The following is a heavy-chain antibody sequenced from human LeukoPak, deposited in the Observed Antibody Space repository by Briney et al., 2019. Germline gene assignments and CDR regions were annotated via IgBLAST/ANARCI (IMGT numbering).Heavy chain of an antibody. J-gene: IGHJ4*02. V-gene: IGHV3-23*01. CDR2: ISGSGGST. D-gene: IGHD3-22*01. CDR3: AKLPSMIVVVITAYY. Sequence: PGGSLRLSCAASGFTFSSYAMSWVRQAPGKGLEWVSAISGSGGSTYYADSVKGRFTISRDNSKNTLYLQMNSLRAEDTAVYYCAKLPSMIVVVITAYYWGQGTLVTVSS. CDR1: GFTFSSYA.